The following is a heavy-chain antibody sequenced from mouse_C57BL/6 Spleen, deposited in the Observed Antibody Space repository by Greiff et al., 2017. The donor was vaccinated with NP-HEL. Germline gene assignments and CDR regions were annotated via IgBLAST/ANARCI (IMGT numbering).Heavy chain of an antibody. J-gene: IGHJ3*01. V-gene: IGHV5-6*01. CDR1: GFTFSSYG. CDR3: ARYDDGYYAWFAY. D-gene: IGHD2-3*01. Sequence: EVQLVESGGDLVKPGGSLKLSCAASGFTFSSYGMSWVRQTPDKRLEWVATISSGGSYTYYPDSVKGRFTISRDNAKNTLYLQMSSLKSEDTAMYYCARYDDGYYAWFAYWGQGTLVTVSA. CDR2: ISSGGSYT.